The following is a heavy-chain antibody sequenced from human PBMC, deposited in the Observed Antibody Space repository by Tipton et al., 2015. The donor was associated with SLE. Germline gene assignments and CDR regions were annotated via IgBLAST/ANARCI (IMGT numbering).Heavy chain of an antibody. CDR2: IYHSGST. J-gene: IGHJ5*02. V-gene: IGHV4-38-2*02. CDR1: GYSISSGYY. CDR3: ARDWSGRNWFDP. Sequence: TLSLTCTVSGYSISSGYYWGWIRQPPGKGLEWIGSIYHSGSTYYNPSLKSRVTISVDTSKNQLSLKLSSVTAADTAVYYCARDWSGRNWFDPWGQGTLVTVSS. D-gene: IGHD3-3*01.